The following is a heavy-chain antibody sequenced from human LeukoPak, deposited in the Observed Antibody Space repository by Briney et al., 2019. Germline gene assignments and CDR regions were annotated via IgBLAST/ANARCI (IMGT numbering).Heavy chain of an antibody. Sequence: ASVKVSCKVSGYTLTELSMHWGRQAPGKGLEWMGGFDPEDGETIYAQKFQGRVTMTEDTSTDTAYMELSSLRSEDTAVYYCATRDPMVRGVVDYWGQGTLVTVSS. V-gene: IGHV1-24*01. CDR2: FDPEDGET. D-gene: IGHD3-10*01. CDR3: ATRDPMVRGVVDY. CDR1: GYTLTELS. J-gene: IGHJ4*02.